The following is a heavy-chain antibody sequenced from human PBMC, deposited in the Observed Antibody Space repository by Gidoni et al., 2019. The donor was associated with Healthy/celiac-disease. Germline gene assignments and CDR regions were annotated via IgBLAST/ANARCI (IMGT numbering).Heavy chain of an antibody. Sequence: EVQLVESGGGLVQPGRSLRLSCAASGFTFDDYAMPWVRQAPGKGLEWVSGISWNSGSIGYADSVKGRFTISRDNAKNSLYLQMNSLRAEDTALYYCAKDSSSWLDNWFDPWGQGTLVTVSS. D-gene: IGHD6-13*01. J-gene: IGHJ5*02. CDR1: GFTFDDYA. V-gene: IGHV3-9*01. CDR3: AKDSSSWLDNWFDP. CDR2: ISWNSGSI.